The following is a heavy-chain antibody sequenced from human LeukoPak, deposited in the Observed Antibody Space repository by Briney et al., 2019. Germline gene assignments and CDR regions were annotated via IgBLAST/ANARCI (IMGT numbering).Heavy chain of an antibody. V-gene: IGHV4-34*01. CDR3: ATDRYYGSGSYYKFDY. CDR2: INHSGGT. CDR1: GASFSGYY. Sequence: SETLSLTCGVSGASFSGYYWSWISQPPGKGLEWIGEINHSGGTNYNPYLKSRVTISVGTSKKQFSLNLRSVTAEDTAVYYCATDRYYGSGSYYKFDYWGQGTLVTVSS. J-gene: IGHJ4*02. D-gene: IGHD3-10*01.